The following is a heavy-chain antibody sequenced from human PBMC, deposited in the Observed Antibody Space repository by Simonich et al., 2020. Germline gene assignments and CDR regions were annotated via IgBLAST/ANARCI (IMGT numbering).Heavy chain of an antibody. CDR2: ISSSSSYI. CDR3: AREQARGGAFDI. J-gene: IGHJ3*02. CDR1: GFTFSSYS. D-gene: IGHD3-16*01. V-gene: IGHV3-21*01. Sequence: EVQLVESGGGLVKPGGSLRLSCAASGFTFSSYSMNWVRQAQGKGVELVSSISSSSSYIYYADSVKGRVTISRDNAKNSLYLQMNSLRAEDTAVYYCAREQARGGAFDIWGQGTMVTVSS.